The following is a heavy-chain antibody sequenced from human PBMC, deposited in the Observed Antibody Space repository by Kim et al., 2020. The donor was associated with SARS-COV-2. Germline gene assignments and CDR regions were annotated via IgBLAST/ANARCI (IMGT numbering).Heavy chain of an antibody. CDR1: GFTFSSYG. V-gene: IGHV3-33*08. D-gene: IGHD2-8*02. CDR3: ARDWGCSNYIYYYHYG. CDR2: IWYNGSNK. J-gene: IGHJ6*01. Sequence: GGSLRLSCAASGFTFSSYGMHWVRQAPGKGLEWVAIIWYNGSNKYYADSVKGRFTISRDNSKNTLYLQMNSLRAEDTAMYYCARDWGCSNYIYYYHYG.